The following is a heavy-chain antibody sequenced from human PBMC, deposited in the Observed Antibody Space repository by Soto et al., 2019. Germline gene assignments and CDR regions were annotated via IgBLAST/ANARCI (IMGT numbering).Heavy chain of an antibody. J-gene: IGHJ4*02. CDR2: VYYSGST. CDR1: GGSISSHY. D-gene: IGHD3-22*01. Sequence: QVQLQESGPGLVKPSETLSLICTVSGGSISSHYWSWIRQPPGKGLEWIGYVYYSGSTNYNPSLKRRVTISVDTSKNQFSLKLSSVTAADTAVYHCARGDYSDSSGLYFDYWGQGTLVTVSS. CDR3: ARGDYSDSSGLYFDY. V-gene: IGHV4-59*11.